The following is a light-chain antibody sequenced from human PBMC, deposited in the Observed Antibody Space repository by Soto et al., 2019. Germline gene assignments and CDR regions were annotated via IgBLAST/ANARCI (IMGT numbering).Light chain of an antibody. J-gene: IGKJ4*01. CDR1: QDISTS. Sequence: DIQMTQSPSSLSASVGDRVTLTCRANQDISTSLAWFQQKPGKAPKSLIYGASSLQTGVPSRFSGSGSGTDFSLTISSLQPEDFATYYCQQYDSYPITLGGGTRVEIK. CDR3: QQYDSYPIT. V-gene: IGKV1-16*01. CDR2: GAS.